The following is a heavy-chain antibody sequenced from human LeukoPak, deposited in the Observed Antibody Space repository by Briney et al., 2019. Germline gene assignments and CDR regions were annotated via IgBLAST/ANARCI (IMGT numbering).Heavy chain of an antibody. J-gene: IGHJ6*02. Sequence: PGGSLRLSCAASGFTFSSYSMNWVRQAPGKGLEWVSYISSSSSTIYYADSVKGRFTISRDNANNSLYLQMNSLRAEDTAVYFCTLVGSCDTLTGFRFPPYFYGMDVWGQGTTVTVSS. CDR1: GFTFSSYS. CDR3: TLVGSCDTLTGFRFPPYFYGMDV. D-gene: IGHD3-9*01. CDR2: ISSSSSTI. V-gene: IGHV3-48*04.